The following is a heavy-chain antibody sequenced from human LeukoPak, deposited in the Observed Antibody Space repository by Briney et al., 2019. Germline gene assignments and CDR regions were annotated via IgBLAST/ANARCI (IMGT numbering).Heavy chain of an antibody. CDR1: GYTFTSYY. CDR3: VRGRRHDY. CDR2: INPSGGST. Sequence: ASVKVSCKASGYTFTSYYMHWVRQAPGQGLEWMGIINPSGGSTSYAQKFQGRVTMTTDTSTSTAYMELRSLISDDTALYYCVRGRRHDYWGRGTLVTVSS. V-gene: IGHV1-46*01. J-gene: IGHJ4*02.